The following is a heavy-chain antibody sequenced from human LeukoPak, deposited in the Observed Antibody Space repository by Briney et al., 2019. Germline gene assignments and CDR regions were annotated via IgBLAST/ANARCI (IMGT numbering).Heavy chain of an antibody. CDR2: INHSGST. CDR1: GGSFSGYY. J-gene: IGHJ4*02. CDR3: AGGVER. V-gene: IGHV4-34*01. D-gene: IGHD1-26*01. Sequence: PSETLSLTCAVYGGSFSGYYWNWIRQPPGKGLEWIGEINHSGSTNFNPSLKSRVTISVDTSKNQFSLKLSSVTAADTAVYYCAGGVERWGQGTLVTVSS.